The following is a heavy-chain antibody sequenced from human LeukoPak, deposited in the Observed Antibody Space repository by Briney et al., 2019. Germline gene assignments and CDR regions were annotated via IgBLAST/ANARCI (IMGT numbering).Heavy chain of an antibody. CDR1: GGSISSGGYY. D-gene: IGHD3-3*01. CDR2: IYHSGST. Sequence: SETLSLTCTVSGGSISSGGYYWSWIRQPPGKGLEWIGYIYHSGSTYYNPSLKSRVTISVDRSKNQFSLKLSSVTAADTAVYYCARTNYDFWSGYFFGYWGQGTLVTVSS. CDR3: ARTNYDFWSGYFFGY. V-gene: IGHV4-30-2*01. J-gene: IGHJ4*02.